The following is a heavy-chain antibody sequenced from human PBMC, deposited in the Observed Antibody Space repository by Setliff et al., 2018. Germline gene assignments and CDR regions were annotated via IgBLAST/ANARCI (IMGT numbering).Heavy chain of an antibody. Sequence: PSETLSLTCTVSGGSISGASIRSYYWSWIRQPPGKGLEWIGYIYYSGTTKYNPSLKSRVTISVDTSKNQFSLKLSSVAAADTAVYYCARGGTYRYFDSWGQGSQVTVS. D-gene: IGHD5-12*01. J-gene: IGHJ4*02. CDR1: GGSISGASIRSYY. CDR2: IYYSGTT. V-gene: IGHV4-61*01. CDR3: ARGGTYRYFDS.